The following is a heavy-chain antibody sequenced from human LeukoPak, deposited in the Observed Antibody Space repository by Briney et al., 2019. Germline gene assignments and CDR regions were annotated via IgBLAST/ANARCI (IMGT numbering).Heavy chain of an antibody. CDR2: IIPIFGTA. CDR3: ARDVYRAVVGDAAVRYYGMDV. Sequence: SVKVSCKASGGTFSSYAISWVRQAPGQGLEWMGGIIPIFGTANYAQKFQGRVTITADESTSTAYMELRSLRSDDTAVYYCARDVYRAVVGDAAVRYYGMDVWGQGTTVTVSS. V-gene: IGHV1-69*13. CDR1: GGTFSSYA. J-gene: IGHJ6*02. D-gene: IGHD2-15*01.